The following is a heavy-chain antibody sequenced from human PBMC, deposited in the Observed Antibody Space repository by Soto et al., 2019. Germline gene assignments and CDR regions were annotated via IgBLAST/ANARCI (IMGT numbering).Heavy chain of an antibody. CDR2: INAGNGNT. D-gene: IGHD1-1*01. J-gene: IGHJ6*02. V-gene: IGHV1-3*01. CDR3: ACPNWNGVYDYYHGMDV. CDR1: GYTFTSYA. Sequence: ASVKVSCKASGYTFTSYAMHWVRQAPGQRLEWMGWINAGNGNTKYSQKFQGRVTITRDTSASTAYMELSSLSSEDTAVYYCACPNWNGVYDYYHGMDVWGQGTTVTVSS.